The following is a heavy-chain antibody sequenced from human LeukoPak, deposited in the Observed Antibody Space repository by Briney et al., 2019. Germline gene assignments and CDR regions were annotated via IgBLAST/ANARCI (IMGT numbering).Heavy chain of an antibody. V-gene: IGHV4-4*07. D-gene: IGHD3-22*01. CDR1: SGSISSYY. CDR3: ARDTYYYDSSGSYYMDV. Sequence: SETLSLTGTVSSGSISSYYWSWIRQPAGKGLEWIGRIYTSGSTNYNPSLKSRVTISVDTSKNQFSLKLSSVTAADTAVYYCARDTYYYDSSGSYYMDVWGKGTTVTISS. J-gene: IGHJ6*03. CDR2: IYTSGST.